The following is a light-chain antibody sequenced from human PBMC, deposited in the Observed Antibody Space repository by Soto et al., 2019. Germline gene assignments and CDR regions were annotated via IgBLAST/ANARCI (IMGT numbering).Light chain of an antibody. J-gene: IGLJ3*02. CDR3: SSYTSSSTLV. Sequence: QSALTQPASMSGSPGQPITISCTGTTSDVGAYNYVSWYQQHPGKAPQLVIYDVTNRPSGVSNRFSGSKSGNTASLTISGLQAEDEADYYCSSYTSSSTLVFGGGTQLTVL. V-gene: IGLV2-14*03. CDR2: DVT. CDR1: TSDVGAYNY.